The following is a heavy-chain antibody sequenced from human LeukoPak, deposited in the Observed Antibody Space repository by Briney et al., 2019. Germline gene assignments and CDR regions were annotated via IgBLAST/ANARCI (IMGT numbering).Heavy chain of an antibody. D-gene: IGHD3-10*01. CDR3: SRGGYYANDAFDI. Sequence: SETLSLTCTVSGGSISRGSNYWSWIRQHPGKGLEWIGYISYSGSTYCNPSLKSRVTIAVDTSKNQFSLKLSSVTAADTAVYYCSRGGYYANDAFDIWGQGTMVTVSS. V-gene: IGHV4-31*03. CDR2: ISYSGST. J-gene: IGHJ3*02. CDR1: GGSISRGSNY.